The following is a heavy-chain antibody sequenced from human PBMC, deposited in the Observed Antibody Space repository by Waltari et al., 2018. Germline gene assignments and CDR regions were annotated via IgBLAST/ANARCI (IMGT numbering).Heavy chain of an antibody. J-gene: IGHJ5*02. CDR2: YSTSFGTA. Sequence: QLVQSGAEVKKTGSSVKVSCKASAGTTSSYAISWVRQAAGQGLAWMGGYSTSFGTANYGQKIQGRVTITADESTSTAYMGLSSLRSENTAAYYWASDYGVCWFDHWGQGTLVTVSS. D-gene: IGHD4-17*01. V-gene: IGHV1-69*12. CDR3: ASDYGVCWFDH. CDR1: AGTTSSYA.